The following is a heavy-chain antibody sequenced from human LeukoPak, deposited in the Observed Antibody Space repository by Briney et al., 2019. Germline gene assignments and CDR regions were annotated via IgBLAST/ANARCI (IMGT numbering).Heavy chain of an antibody. Sequence: SETLSPTCTVSGASISSSYWSWIRQAPGKGLEWIGYIYYSGSTDYNPSLKSRVSISVDTSKNQFSLKLTSVTATDTAVYYCARQNSGLDYWGQGTLVTVSS. CDR2: IYYSGST. J-gene: IGHJ4*02. CDR3: ARQNSGLDY. V-gene: IGHV4-59*08. D-gene: IGHD5-12*01. CDR1: GASISSSY.